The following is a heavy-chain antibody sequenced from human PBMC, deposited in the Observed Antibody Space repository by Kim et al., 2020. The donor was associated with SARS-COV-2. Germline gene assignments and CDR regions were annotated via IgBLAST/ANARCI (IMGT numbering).Heavy chain of an antibody. J-gene: IGHJ6*02. CDR2: INPNSGGT. V-gene: IGHV1-2*04. CDR1: GYTFTGYY. CDR3: ARSLLANYGMDV. D-gene: IGHD3-16*01. Sequence: ASVKVSCKASGYTFTGYYMHWVRQAPGQGLEWMGWINPNSGGTNYAQKFQGWVTMTRDTSISTAYMKLSRLRSDDTAVYYCARSLLANYGMDVWGQGTTVTVSS.